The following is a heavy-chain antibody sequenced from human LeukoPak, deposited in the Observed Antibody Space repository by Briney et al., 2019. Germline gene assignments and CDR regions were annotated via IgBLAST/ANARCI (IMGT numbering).Heavy chain of an antibody. J-gene: IGHJ3*02. V-gene: IGHV4-61*01. CDR3: ASYSAKDAFDI. CDR1: GGSVSSGSYY. CDR2: IYYSGST. D-gene: IGHD6-13*01. Sequence: SETLSLTCTVSGGSVSSGSYYWSWIRQPPGKGVEWIGYIYYSGSTNYNPSLKSRVTISVDTSKNQFSLKLSSVTAADTAVYYCASYSAKDAFDIWGQGTMVTVSS.